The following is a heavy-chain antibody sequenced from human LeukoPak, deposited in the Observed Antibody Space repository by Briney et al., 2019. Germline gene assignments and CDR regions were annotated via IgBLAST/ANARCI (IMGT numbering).Heavy chain of an antibody. CDR1: GYTLPSYG. D-gene: IGHD2-2*02. J-gene: IGHJ4*02. CDR3: ARDIVVVPAAIFRYFDY. Sequence: ASVKVSLMGSGYTLPSYGISWVGQARGKGREGMGWISAYNGNTNYAQKLQGRVTMTTDTSTSTAYMELRSLRSDDTAVYYCARDIVVVPAAIFRYFDYWGQGTLVTVSS. CDR2: ISAYNGNT. V-gene: IGHV1-18*01.